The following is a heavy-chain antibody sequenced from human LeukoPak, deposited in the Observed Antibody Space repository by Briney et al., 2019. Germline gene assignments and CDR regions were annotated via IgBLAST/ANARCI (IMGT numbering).Heavy chain of an antibody. V-gene: IGHV4-39*01. D-gene: IGHD6-13*01. J-gene: IGHJ4*02. CDR1: GGSISSSGYY. Sequence: SGTLSLTCTVSGGSISSSGYYWGWIRQPPGKGLEWICSISYSGTTYYNPSLKSRVTTSKDTSKNQFSLNLSFVTAADTAVYYCIGYTSTHWALEDWGRGTLVAVSS. CDR3: IGYTSTHWALED. CDR2: ISYSGTT.